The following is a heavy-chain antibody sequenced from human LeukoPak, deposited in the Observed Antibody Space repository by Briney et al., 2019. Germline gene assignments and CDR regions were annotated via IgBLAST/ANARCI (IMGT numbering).Heavy chain of an antibody. CDR2: ISGSGGST. D-gene: IGHD3-22*01. CDR3: AKDLPYYDSSGYYWGVWDV. J-gene: IGHJ6*02. CDR1: GFTFSSYA. Sequence: GASLRLSCAASGFTFSSYAMSWVRQAPGKGLEWVSAISGSGGSTYYADSVKGRFTISRDNSKNTLYLQMNSLRAEDTAVYYCAKDLPYYDSSGYYWGVWDVRGQGTTVTVSS. V-gene: IGHV3-23*01.